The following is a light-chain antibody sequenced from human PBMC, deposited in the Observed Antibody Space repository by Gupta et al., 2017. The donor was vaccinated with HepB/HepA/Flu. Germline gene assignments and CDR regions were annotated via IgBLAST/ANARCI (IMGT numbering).Light chain of an antibody. CDR1: QNIRTY. Sequence: EIALLQSPATLSLSPGERATLSCRASQNIRTYAVWYQQKPGQAPRLIIYDAFNRATGIPARFSGSGSGTDFTLTISSLEPEDFAVYYCQQRSNWPPTFGPGTRLEIK. V-gene: IGKV3-11*01. CDR3: QQRSNWPPT. CDR2: DAF. J-gene: IGKJ1*01.